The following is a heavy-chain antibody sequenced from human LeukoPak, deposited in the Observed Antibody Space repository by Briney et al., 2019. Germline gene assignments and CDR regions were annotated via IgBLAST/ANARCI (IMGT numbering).Heavy chain of an antibody. D-gene: IGHD2-21*02. CDR3: ARGRRGDPLDY. Sequence: PSETLSLTCAVYGGSFNGYYWSWIRQPPGKGLEWIGEINHSGSTNYNPSLKSRVTISVDTSKNQFSLKLSSVTAADTAVYYCARGRRGDPLDYWGQGTLVTVSS. CDR2: INHSGST. V-gene: IGHV4-34*01. CDR1: GGSFNGYY. J-gene: IGHJ4*02.